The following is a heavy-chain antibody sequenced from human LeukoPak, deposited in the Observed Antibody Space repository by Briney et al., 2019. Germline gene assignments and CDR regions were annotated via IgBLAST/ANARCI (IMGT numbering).Heavy chain of an antibody. CDR3: AKDYDCSSTSCYRFFDY. V-gene: IGHV3-23*01. J-gene: IGHJ4*02. D-gene: IGHD2-2*02. CDR1: GFTFSSYA. CDR2: ISGSGGST. Sequence: GGSLRLSCAASGFTFSSYAMSWVRKAPGKGMEWVSAISGSGGSTYYADSVKGRFTISRDNSKNTLYLQMNSLRAEDTAVYYCAKDYDCSSTSCYRFFDYWGQGTLVTVSS.